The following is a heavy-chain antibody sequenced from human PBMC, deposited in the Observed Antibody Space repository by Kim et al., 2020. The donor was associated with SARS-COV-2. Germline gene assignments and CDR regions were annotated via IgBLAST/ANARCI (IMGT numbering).Heavy chain of an antibody. CDR2: ISNSGSTI. V-gene: IGHV3-11*01. D-gene: IGHD5-18*01. CDR3: AKYRGYSYGLNY. CDR1: GFTFSDYY. J-gene: IGHJ4*02. Sequence: GGSLRLSCAASGFTFSDYYMSWIRQAPGKGLEWVSYISNSGSTIHYADSVKGRFTISSDNAKNSLYLQMNSLRAEDTAVYYCAKYRGYSYGLNYWGQGTLVTVSS.